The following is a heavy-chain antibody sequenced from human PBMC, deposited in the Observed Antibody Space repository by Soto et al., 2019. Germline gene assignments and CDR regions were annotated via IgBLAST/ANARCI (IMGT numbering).Heavy chain of an antibody. CDR1: GFTFSSYG. CDR2: IWYDGSNK. J-gene: IGHJ4*02. D-gene: IGHD3-10*01. CDR3: ARDSGFGSAKEFDY. Sequence: PGGSLRLSCAASGFTFSSYGMHWVRQAPGKGLEWVAVIWYDGSNKYYADSVKGRFTISRDNSKNTLYLQMNSLRAEDTAVYYCARDSGFGSAKEFDYWGQGTLVTVSS. V-gene: IGHV3-33*01.